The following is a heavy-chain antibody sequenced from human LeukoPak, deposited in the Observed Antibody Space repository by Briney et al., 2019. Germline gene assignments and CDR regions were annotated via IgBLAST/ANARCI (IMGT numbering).Heavy chain of an antibody. CDR1: GGSISSYY. V-gene: IGHV4-59*01. J-gene: IGHJ5*02. Sequence: SETLSLACTVSGGSISSYYWSWIRQPPGKGLEWIGYIYYSGSTNYNPSLKSRVTISVDTSKNQFSLKLSSVTAADTAVYYCARDCCSSTSCYAGRWFDPWGQGTLVTVSS. CDR3: ARDCCSSTSCYAGRWFDP. CDR2: IYYSGST. D-gene: IGHD2-2*01.